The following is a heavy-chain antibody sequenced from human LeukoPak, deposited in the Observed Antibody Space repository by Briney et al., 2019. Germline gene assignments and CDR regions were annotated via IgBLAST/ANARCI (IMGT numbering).Heavy chain of an antibody. J-gene: IGHJ4*02. CDR3: ARSTTVTKNFDY. V-gene: IGHV3-53*01. Sequence: GGSLRLSCAASGFTVSSNYMSWVRQAPGKGLEWVSVTYSGGSTYYADSVKGRFTISRDNSKNTLYLQMNSLRAEDTAVYYCARSTTVTKNFDYWGQGTLVTVSS. CDR1: GFTVSSNY. CDR2: TYSGGST. D-gene: IGHD4-17*01.